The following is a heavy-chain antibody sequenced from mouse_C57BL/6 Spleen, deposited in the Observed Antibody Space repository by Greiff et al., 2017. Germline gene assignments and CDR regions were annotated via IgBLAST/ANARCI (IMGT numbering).Heavy chain of an antibody. CDR2: INSDGGST. CDR3: ARSGGDGYLYWYFDV. Sequence: EVKLVESGGGLVQPGESLKLSCESNEYEFPSHDMSWVRKTPEKRLELVAAINSDGGSTYYPDTMERRFIISRDNTKKTLYLQMSSLRSEDTAVYYSARSGGDGYLYWYFDVWGTGTTVTVSS. D-gene: IGHD2-3*01. V-gene: IGHV5-2*01. J-gene: IGHJ1*03. CDR1: EYEFPSHD.